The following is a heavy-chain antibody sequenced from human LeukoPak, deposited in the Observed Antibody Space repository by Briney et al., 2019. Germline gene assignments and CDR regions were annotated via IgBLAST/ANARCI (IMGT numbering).Heavy chain of an antibody. Sequence: ASVKVSCKASGYTFTDYNVHWVRQAPGQGVEWVGWINPKTGGTNYAQKFQGRVPVPRDPSISPAYMEMRGLRPEDPAVYYCARDGPYHDYWGQGNVVSVSS. CDR2: INPKTGGT. J-gene: IGHJ4*02. V-gene: IGHV1-2*02. CDR1: GYTFTDYN. CDR3: ARDGPYHDY.